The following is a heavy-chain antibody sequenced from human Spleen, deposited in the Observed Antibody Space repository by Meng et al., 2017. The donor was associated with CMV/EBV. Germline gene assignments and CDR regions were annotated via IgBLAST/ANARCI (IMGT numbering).Heavy chain of an antibody. CDR2: IKWNGGST. V-gene: IGHV3-20*04. CDR1: GFTFDDYG. CDR3: ARDRGFSYEVREESH. D-gene: IGHD5-18*01. Sequence: GESLKISCAASGFTFDDYGMSWVRQAPGKGLEWFSGIKWNGGSTGYADSVKRRFTIPRDNAKNSLYLQMNSLRVEDTAVYYCARDRGFSYEVREESHWGQGTLVTVSS. J-gene: IGHJ4*02.